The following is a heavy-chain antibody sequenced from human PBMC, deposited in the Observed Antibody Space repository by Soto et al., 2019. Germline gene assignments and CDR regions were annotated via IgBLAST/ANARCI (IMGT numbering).Heavy chain of an antibody. J-gene: IGHJ6*02. CDR1: GGSISSSNW. Sequence: SETLSLTCAVSGGSISSSNWWSWVRQPPGKGLEWIGEIYHSGSTNYNPSLKSRVTISVDKSKNQFSLKLSSVTAADTAVYYCAREESARGSYCYYYGMDVWGQGTAVTVSS. CDR3: AREESARGSYCYYYGMDV. D-gene: IGHD1-26*01. CDR2: IYHSGST. V-gene: IGHV4-4*02.